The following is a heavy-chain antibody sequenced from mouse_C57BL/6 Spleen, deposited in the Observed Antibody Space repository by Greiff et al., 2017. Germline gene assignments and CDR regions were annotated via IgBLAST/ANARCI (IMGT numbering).Heavy chain of an antibody. CDR1: GYSFTSYY. J-gene: IGHJ2*01. CDR2: IYPGSGNT. V-gene: IGHV1-66*01. CDR3: ARRGRYGNYEGD. D-gene: IGHD2-1*01. Sequence: VKLQESGPELVKPGASVKISCKASGYSFTSYYIHWVKQRPGQGLEWIGWIYPGSGNTKYNEKFKGKATLTADTSSSTAYMQLSSLPSEDAAVSYCARRGRYGNYEGDWGKGTTLTVSS.